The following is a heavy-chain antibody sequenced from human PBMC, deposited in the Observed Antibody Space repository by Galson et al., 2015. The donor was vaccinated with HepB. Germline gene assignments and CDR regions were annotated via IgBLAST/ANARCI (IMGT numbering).Heavy chain of an antibody. CDR3: ARDLSSSGWYYFDY. D-gene: IGHD6-19*01. CDR1: GFTFSSYA. CDR2: ISYDGSNK. Sequence: SLRLSCAASGFTFSSYAMHWVRQAPGKGLEWVAVISYDGSNKYYADSVKGRFTISRDNSKNTLYLQMNSLRAEDTAVYYCARDLSSSGWYYFDYWGQGTLVTVSS. J-gene: IGHJ4*02. V-gene: IGHV3-30*04.